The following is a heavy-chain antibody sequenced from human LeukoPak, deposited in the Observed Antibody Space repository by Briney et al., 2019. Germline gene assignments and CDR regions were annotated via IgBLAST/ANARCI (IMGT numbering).Heavy chain of an antibody. J-gene: IGHJ4*02. CDR3: ARAGSAAVGIGTIDY. D-gene: IGHD6-13*01. CDR2: IYSGGST. CDR1: GFTVSSNY. V-gene: IGHV3-53*04. Sequence: GGSLRLSCAASGFTVSSNYMSWVRQAPGKGLEWVSVIYSGGSTYYADSVKGRFTISRHNSKNTLYLQMNSLRAEDTAVYYCARAGSAAVGIGTIDYWGQGTLVTVSS.